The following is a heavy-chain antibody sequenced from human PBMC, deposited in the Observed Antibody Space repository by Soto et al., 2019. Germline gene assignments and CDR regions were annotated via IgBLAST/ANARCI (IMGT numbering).Heavy chain of an antibody. Sequence: EEQLVQSGAEVKKPGESLKISCKGSGYSFPTYWIAWLRQMPGKGLEWMGIIYPGDSDTRYSPSFQGQVTISADKSINTAYLQWSSLRASDSAMYYCARSRGSSSTGLEYWGQGTLVTVSS. CDR3: ARSRGSSSTGLEY. CDR2: IYPGDSDT. J-gene: IGHJ4*02. D-gene: IGHD6-6*01. CDR1: GYSFPTYW. V-gene: IGHV5-51*01.